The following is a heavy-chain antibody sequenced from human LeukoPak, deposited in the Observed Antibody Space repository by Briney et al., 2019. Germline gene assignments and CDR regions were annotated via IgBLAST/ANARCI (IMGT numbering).Heavy chain of an antibody. CDR3: ARNSDYSLAH. Sequence: SETLSLTCAVYGVSFNAYYWSWIRQPPGKGLEWIGEIDHSGSTNYSPSLKSRVTISVDTSKNQFSLKVSSVTAADTAVYYRARNSDYSLAHWDQGALVTVSS. CDR2: IDHSGST. D-gene: IGHD4-11*01. V-gene: IGHV4-34*01. CDR1: GVSFNAYY. J-gene: IGHJ4*02.